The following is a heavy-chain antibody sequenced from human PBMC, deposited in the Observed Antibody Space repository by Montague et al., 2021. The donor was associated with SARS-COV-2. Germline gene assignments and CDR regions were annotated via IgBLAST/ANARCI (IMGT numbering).Heavy chain of an antibody. CDR2: IYYNGST. V-gene: IGHV4-31*03. CDR3: ARDKVSSSSWYAFYYYGMDV. Sequence: TLSLTCTVSGATITSGRYYWTWIRQHPGKGLEYIGNIYYNGSTYYNPSLKSRLTMSVDMSKNQFSLKLRSVTAADTAVYYCARDKVSSSSWYAFYYYGMDVRGQGTTVTVSS. CDR1: GATITSGRYY. J-gene: IGHJ6*02. D-gene: IGHD6-13*01.